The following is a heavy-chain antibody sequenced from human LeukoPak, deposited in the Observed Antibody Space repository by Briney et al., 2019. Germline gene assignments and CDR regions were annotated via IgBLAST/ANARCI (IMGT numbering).Heavy chain of an antibody. Sequence: ASVKVSCKASGGTFSSYAISWVRQAPGQGLEWMGRIIPILGIANYAQKFQGRVTITADKSTSTAYMELSSLRSEDTAVYYCARDPSYGALDIWGQGTMVTVSS. V-gene: IGHV1-69*04. D-gene: IGHD2-21*01. CDR3: ARDPSYGALDI. CDR1: GGTFSSYA. J-gene: IGHJ3*02. CDR2: IIPILGIA.